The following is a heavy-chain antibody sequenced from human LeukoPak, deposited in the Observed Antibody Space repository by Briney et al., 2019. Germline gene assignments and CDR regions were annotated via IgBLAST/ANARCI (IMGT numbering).Heavy chain of an antibody. CDR2: ISPISGGT. Sequence: GASVKVSCKTSGYTFTDYYLHWVRQAPGQGLEWLAWISPISGGTNYAQKFQGRVTLTSDTSITTAYMELSRLRSDDTAVYYCARGRDSGSRTYYFDYWGQGTLVIVSS. D-gene: IGHD1-26*01. CDR1: GYTFTDYY. CDR3: ARGRDSGSRTYYFDY. V-gene: IGHV1-2*02. J-gene: IGHJ4*02.